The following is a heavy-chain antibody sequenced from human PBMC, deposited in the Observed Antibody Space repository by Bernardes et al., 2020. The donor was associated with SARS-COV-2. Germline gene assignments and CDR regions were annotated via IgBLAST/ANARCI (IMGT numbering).Heavy chain of an antibody. Sequence: ASVKVSCKASGYTFTGYYMHWVRQAPGQGLEWMGWINPNSGGTNYAQKCQGRVTMTRDTSISTAYMELSRLRSDDTAVYYCAREAVADYYYYYGMDVWGQGTTVTVSS. CDR1: GYTFTGYY. CDR2: INPNSGGT. V-gene: IGHV1-2*02. D-gene: IGHD6-19*01. CDR3: AREAVADYYYYYGMDV. J-gene: IGHJ6*02.